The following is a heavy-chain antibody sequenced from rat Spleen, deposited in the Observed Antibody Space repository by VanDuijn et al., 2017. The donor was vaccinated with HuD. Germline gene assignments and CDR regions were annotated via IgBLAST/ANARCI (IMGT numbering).Heavy chain of an antibody. J-gene: IGHJ3*01. V-gene: IGHV5S13*01. D-gene: IGHD1-4*01. Sequence: EVQLVESGGGLVQPGRSLKLSCAASGFTFSDYGMAWVRHAPTKGLEWVASISPSGGSTYYRDSVRGRFTISSNNAKTTLYLQMDSLRSEDTATYYCTRHEYRGVTTNWFAYWGQGTLVTVSS. CDR3: TRHEYRGVTTNWFAY. CDR1: GFTFSDYG. CDR2: ISPSGGST.